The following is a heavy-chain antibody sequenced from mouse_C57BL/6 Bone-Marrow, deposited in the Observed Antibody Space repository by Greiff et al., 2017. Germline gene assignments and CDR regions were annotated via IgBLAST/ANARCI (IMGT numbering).Heavy chain of an antibody. CDR3: ASLTGGGYFDY. CDR1: EYEFPSYD. J-gene: IGHJ2*01. CDR2: INSDGGST. D-gene: IGHD4-1*01. V-gene: IGHV5-2*01. Sequence: EVMLVESGGGLVQPGESLKLSCESNEYEFPSYDMSWVRQTPEKRLELVAAINSDGGSTYYTDNMKGRFIISRDNTNKTLYLQMSSLRSEDTALYYCASLTGGGYFDYWGQGTTLTVSS.